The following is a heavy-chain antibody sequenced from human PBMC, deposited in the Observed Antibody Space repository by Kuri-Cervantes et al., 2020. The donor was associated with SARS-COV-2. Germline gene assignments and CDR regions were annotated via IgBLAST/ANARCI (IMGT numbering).Heavy chain of an antibody. V-gene: IGHV3-11*04. Sequence: GGSLRLSCAASGFTFSDYYMSWIRQAPGKGLEWVSYISSSGSTIYYADSVKGRFTISRDNAKNSLYLQMNSLRAEDTAVYYCASPIYCSSTSCYLGRSHDAFDIWGQGTMVTVS. CDR1: GFTFSDYY. CDR3: ASPIYCSSTSCYLGRSHDAFDI. J-gene: IGHJ3*02. CDR2: ISSSGSTI. D-gene: IGHD2-2*01.